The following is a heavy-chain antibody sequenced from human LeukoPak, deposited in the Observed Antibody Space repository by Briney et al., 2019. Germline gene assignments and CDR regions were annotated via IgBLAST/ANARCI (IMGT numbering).Heavy chain of an antibody. CDR2: INPSGGST. CDR3: ARAYYHDSSDYYFPLDY. J-gene: IGHJ4*02. Sequence: GASVKVSCKASGYTFNSYGISWVRQAPGQGLEWMGIINPSGGSTTYAQKFQGRVTMTRDTSTSTVYMELSSLRSEDTAVYYCARAYYHDSSDYYFPLDYWGQGTLVTVSS. V-gene: IGHV1-46*02. D-gene: IGHD3-22*01. CDR1: GYTFNSYG.